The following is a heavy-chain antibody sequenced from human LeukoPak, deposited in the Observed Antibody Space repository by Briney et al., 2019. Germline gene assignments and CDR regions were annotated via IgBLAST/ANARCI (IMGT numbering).Heavy chain of an antibody. CDR1: GGSISSYY. V-gene: IGHV4-4*09. Sequence: PSETLSLTCTVSGGSISSYYWSWIRQPPGKGLEWIGYIYTSGSTNYNPSLKSRVIISVDTSKNQFSLKLSSVTAADTAVYYCARRGSGYWSYFFDYWGQGTLVTVSS. CDR2: IYTSGST. CDR3: ARRGSGYWSYFFDY. J-gene: IGHJ4*02. D-gene: IGHD3-22*01.